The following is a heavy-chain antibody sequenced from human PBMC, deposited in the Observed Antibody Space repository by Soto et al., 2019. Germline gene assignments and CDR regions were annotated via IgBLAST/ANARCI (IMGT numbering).Heavy chain of an antibody. V-gene: IGHV4-59*12. CDR3: ARAGGYCSSTSCYARFNYYYYMDV. D-gene: IGHD2-2*01. CDR1: GGSISSYY. J-gene: IGHJ6*03. Sequence: SETLSLTCTVSGGSISSYYWSWIRQPPGKGLEWIGEINYSGSTNYNPSLKSRVTISVDTSKNQFSLKLSSVTAADTAVYYCARAGGYCSSTSCYARFNYYYYMDVWGKGTTVTVSS. CDR2: INYSGST.